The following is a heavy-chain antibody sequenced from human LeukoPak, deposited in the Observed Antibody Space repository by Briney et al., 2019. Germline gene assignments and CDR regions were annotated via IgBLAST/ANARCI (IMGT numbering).Heavy chain of an antibody. CDR3: SREMAGNQDVFDI. V-gene: IGHV1-69*05. D-gene: IGHD6-19*01. CDR2: IIPLFGTA. J-gene: IGHJ3*02. Sequence: GASVKVSCKASGGSFSSYGISWVRQAPGQGLEWMGGIIPLFGTADYVQKFQGRVTMTTDESMSTAYMELSSLRSEDTAVYYCSREMAGNQDVFDIWGQGTMVTVSS. CDR1: GGSFSSYG.